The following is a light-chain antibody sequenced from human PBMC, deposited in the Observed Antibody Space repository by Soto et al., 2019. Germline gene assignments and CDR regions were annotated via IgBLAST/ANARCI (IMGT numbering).Light chain of an antibody. J-gene: IGKJ4*01. V-gene: IGKV1-5*03. CDR1: ERIITY. CDR3: QEYFSWIS. CDR2: QAS. Sequence: DIQMTQSPSTLSASVGDRVTITCRASERIITYLAWYQVKPGKPPKLLISQASNLESGVPSRFSGSGSGTEFTLTISRLQLDDFASYYCQEYFSWISFGGVTKVEIK.